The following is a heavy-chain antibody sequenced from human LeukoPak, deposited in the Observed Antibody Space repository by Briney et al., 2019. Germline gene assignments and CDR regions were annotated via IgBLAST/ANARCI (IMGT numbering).Heavy chain of an antibody. CDR2: ISGSGGST. D-gene: IGHD3-22*01. CDR1: GFTFSSYG. J-gene: IGHJ4*02. V-gene: IGHV3-23*01. CDR3: AKGSLTSGYYGYFDY. Sequence: GGSLRLSCAASGFTFSSYGMHWVRQAPGKGLEWVSAISGSGGSTYYADSVKGRFTISRDNSKNTLYLQMNSLRAEDTAVYYCAKGSLTSGYYGYFDYWGQGTLVTVSS.